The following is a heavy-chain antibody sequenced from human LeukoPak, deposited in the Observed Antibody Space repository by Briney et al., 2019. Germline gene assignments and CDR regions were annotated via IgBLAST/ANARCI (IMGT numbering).Heavy chain of an antibody. CDR3: ARNGLLEVATTHGEYYFDY. Sequence: SGGSLRLSCAASGFTFSSYAMHWVRQAPGKGLEWVAVISYDGSNKYYADSVKGRFTISRDNSKNTLYLQMNSLRAEDTAVYYCARNGLLEVATTHGEYYFDYWGQGTLVTVSS. D-gene: IGHD5-24*01. CDR2: ISYDGSNK. J-gene: IGHJ4*02. CDR1: GFTFSSYA. V-gene: IGHV3-30*01.